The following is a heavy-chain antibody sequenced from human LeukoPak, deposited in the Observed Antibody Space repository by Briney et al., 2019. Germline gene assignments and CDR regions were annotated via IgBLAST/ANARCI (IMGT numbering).Heavy chain of an antibody. V-gene: IGHV4-59*12. CDR2: ISYSGTT. D-gene: IGHD1-26*01. CDR1: GGSISTYY. Sequence: PSETLSLTCTASGGSISTYYWSWIRQAPGKGLERIGYISYSGTTDYNPSLKSRVTIAVDTSKNQISLKVTSVTAADTAVYYCARGGEPFDYWGQGTLVTVSS. J-gene: IGHJ4*02. CDR3: ARGGEPFDY.